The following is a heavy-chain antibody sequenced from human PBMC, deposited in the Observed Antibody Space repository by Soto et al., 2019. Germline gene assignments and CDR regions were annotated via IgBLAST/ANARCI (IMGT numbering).Heavy chain of an antibody. D-gene: IGHD6-13*01. CDR2: ISPGDSAT. V-gene: IGHV5-51*01. CDR3: SRQISNFQYYSYGMDV. J-gene: IGHJ6*02. CDR1: GYIFSDYW. Sequence: GEALNISCKCAGYIFSDYWIGLGRELPGKGVGWVGIISPGDSATRYRPSFQGHATITVDTSTTTAYLQWNTLKASDTAMYYCSRQISNFQYYSYGMDVWGQGTPVTVSS.